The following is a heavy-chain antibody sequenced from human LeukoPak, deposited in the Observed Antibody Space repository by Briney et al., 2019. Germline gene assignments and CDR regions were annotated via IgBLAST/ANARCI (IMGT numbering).Heavy chain of an antibody. D-gene: IGHD3-10*01. J-gene: IGHJ4*02. CDR1: GITFNNYW. Sequence: GGPLRLPCAATGITFNNYWEYCVRQAPGKGLVGVSRISGDGRSASYADSVKGRFTIYRDNAKNPLYLQMNSLRVEDMAVYYCRLWFGDLGLDYWGQGTLVTVSS. CDR3: RLWFGDLGLDY. V-gene: IGHV3-74*01. CDR2: ISGDGRSA.